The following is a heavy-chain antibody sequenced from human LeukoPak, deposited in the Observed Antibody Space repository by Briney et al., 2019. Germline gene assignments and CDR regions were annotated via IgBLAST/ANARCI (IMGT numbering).Heavy chain of an antibody. CDR3: ASQLIVVVVAATSHRDY. CDR1: GFTFSSYA. J-gene: IGHJ4*02. CDR2: ISYDGSNK. D-gene: IGHD2-15*01. V-gene: IGHV3-30-3*01. Sequence: GRSLRLSCAASGFTFSSYAMHWVRQAPGKGLEWVAVISYDGSNKYYADSVKGRFTISRDNSKNTLYLQMNSLRAEDTAVYYCASQLIVVVVAATSHRDYWGQGTLVTVSS.